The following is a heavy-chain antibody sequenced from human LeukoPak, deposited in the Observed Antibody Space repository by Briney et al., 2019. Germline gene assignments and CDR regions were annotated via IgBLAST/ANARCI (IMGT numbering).Heavy chain of an antibody. CDR3: ATGKYYDILTGYKGDYYGMDV. J-gene: IGHJ6*04. D-gene: IGHD3-9*01. Sequence: GASVKVSCKVSGYTVTELSMHWVRQAPGKGLEWRGGFDPEDGETIYAQKFQGRVTMTEDTSTDTAYMELSSLRSEDTAVYYCATGKYYDILTGYKGDYYGMDVWGKGTTVTVSS. V-gene: IGHV1-24*01. CDR2: FDPEDGET. CDR1: GYTVTELS.